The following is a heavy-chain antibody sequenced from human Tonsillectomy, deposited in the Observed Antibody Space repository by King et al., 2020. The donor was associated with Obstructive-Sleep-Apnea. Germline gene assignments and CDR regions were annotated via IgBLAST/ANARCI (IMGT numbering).Heavy chain of an antibody. J-gene: IGHJ4*02. V-gene: IGHV4-39*07. D-gene: IGHD1-26*01. CDR2: IYYSGST. CDR3: ARVPRELPVDY. Sequence: QLQESGPGLVKPSETLSLTCTVSGGSISSSSYYWGWIRQPPGKGLEWIGRIYYSGSTYYNPSLKSRVTISLDTSKNQFSLTLSSVTAADTAVYYCARVPRELPVDYWGQGTLVTVSS. CDR1: GGSISSSSYY.